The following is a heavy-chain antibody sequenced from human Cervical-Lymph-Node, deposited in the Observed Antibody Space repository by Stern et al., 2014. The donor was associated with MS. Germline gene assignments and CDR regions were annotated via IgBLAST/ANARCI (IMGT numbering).Heavy chain of an antibody. D-gene: IGHD3-3*01. CDR1: GGTFSNYA. Sequence: QVQLVQSGAEVKKPGSSVKVSCKTSGGTFSNYAFNWVRQAPGQGPEWMGGIIPMFDTADYAQKFQGRVTIIADESTNTTYMELSGLKSEDTAVYYCARGSVYYDFWSTSYGHLQFWGQGTLVTVSS. J-gene: IGHJ4*02. CDR3: ARGSVYYDFWSTSYGHLQF. V-gene: IGHV1-69*01. CDR2: IIPMFDTA.